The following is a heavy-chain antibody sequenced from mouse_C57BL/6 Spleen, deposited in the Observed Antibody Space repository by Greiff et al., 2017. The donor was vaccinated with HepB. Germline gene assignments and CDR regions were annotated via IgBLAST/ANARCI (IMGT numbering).Heavy chain of an antibody. D-gene: IGHD3-2*02. V-gene: IGHV1-64*01. CDR3: ARVGAAQATFAY. Sequence: QVQLQQPGAELVKPGASVKLSCKASGYTFTSYWMHWVKQRPGPGLEWIGMIHPNSGSTNYNEKFKSKATLTVDKSSSTAYMQLSSLTSEDSAVYYCARVGAAQATFAYWGQGTLVTVSA. CDR1: GYTFTSYW. J-gene: IGHJ3*01. CDR2: IHPNSGST.